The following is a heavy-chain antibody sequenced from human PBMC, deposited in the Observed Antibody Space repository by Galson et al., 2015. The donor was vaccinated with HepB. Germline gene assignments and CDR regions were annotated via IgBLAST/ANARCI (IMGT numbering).Heavy chain of an antibody. CDR3: AKDIAYCTNAVCYIFGMDV. CDR1: GFTFSSYA. J-gene: IGHJ6*02. Sequence: SLRLSCAASGFTFSSYAMHWVRQAPGKGLECVAVISYDGSNKYYADSVKGRFTISRDNSKNTLYLQMNSLRAEDTAVYYCAKDIAYCTNAVCYIFGMDVWGQGTTVSVSS. CDR2: ISYDGSNK. D-gene: IGHD2-8*01. V-gene: IGHV3-30-3*01.